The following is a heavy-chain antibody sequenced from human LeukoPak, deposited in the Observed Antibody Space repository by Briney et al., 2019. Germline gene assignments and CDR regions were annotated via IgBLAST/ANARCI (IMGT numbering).Heavy chain of an antibody. CDR2: INPNSGGT. CDR3: ARFYYDFWSGYYSAEYFQH. CDR1: GYTFTGYY. D-gene: IGHD3-3*01. V-gene: IGHV1-2*02. Sequence: ASLKVSCKASGYTFTGYYMHWVRQAPGQGLEWMGWINPNSGGTNYAQKFQGRVTMTRDTSISTAYMELSRLRSDDTAVYYCARFYYDFWSGYYSAEYFQHWGQGTLVTVSS. J-gene: IGHJ1*01.